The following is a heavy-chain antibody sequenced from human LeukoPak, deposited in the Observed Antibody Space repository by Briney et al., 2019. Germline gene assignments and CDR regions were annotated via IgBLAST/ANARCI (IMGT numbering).Heavy chain of an antibody. CDR2: ISYDGGNK. V-gene: IGHV3-30*03. CDR1: GFTFNSYA. Sequence: GGSLRLSCAASGFTFNSYAMHWVRQAPGKGLEWVALISYDGGNKYYGDSVKGRFTISRDNSKNTLYLQMNSLRVEDTAVYYCASAYSGSYYFDYWGQGTLVTVSS. D-gene: IGHD1-26*01. CDR3: ASAYSGSYYFDY. J-gene: IGHJ4*02.